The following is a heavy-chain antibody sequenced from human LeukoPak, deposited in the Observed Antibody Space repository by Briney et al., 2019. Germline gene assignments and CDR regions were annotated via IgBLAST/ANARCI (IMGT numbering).Heavy chain of an antibody. Sequence: GGSLRLSCAASGFTFSSYSMNWVRQAPGKGLEWVSSISSSSSYIYYADSVKGRFTISRDSAKNSLYLQMNSLRAEDTAVYYCARAAYRAALRAFDIWGQGTMVTVSS. CDR1: GFTFSSYS. D-gene: IGHD2-15*01. CDR3: ARAAYRAALRAFDI. J-gene: IGHJ3*02. V-gene: IGHV3-21*01. CDR2: ISSSSSYI.